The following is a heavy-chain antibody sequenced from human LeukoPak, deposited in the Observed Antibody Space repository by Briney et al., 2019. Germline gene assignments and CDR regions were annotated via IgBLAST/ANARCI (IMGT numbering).Heavy chain of an antibody. CDR2: INPSGGST. Sequence: ASVKVSCKASGYTFTSYYMHWVRQAPGQGLEWMGIINPSGGSTSYAQKFQGRVTITADESTSTAYMELSSLRSEDTAVYYCARTIAAAGMDYWGQGTLVTVSS. V-gene: IGHV1-46*01. CDR1: GYTFTSYY. D-gene: IGHD6-13*01. J-gene: IGHJ4*02. CDR3: ARTIAAAGMDY.